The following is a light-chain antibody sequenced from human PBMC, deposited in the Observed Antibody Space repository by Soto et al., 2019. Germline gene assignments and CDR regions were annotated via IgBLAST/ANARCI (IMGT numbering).Light chain of an antibody. CDR2: AAS. CDR3: QQSYSTSPIT. Sequence: DIQVTQSPSSLSASVGDRVTMTCRASETISTFLNWYQHKPGKAPKLLIYAASRLQSGVPSRFSGSGSGTDFTLTINGLQPEDFASYYCQQSYSTSPITFGQGTRLEI. V-gene: IGKV1-39*01. CDR1: ETISTF. J-gene: IGKJ5*01.